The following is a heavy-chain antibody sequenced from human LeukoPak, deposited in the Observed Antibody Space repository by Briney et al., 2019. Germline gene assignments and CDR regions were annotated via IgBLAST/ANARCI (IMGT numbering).Heavy chain of an antibody. CDR1: GDSISNLNYY. J-gene: IGHJ3*02. CDR2: IYASGST. Sequence: SETLSLTCTVSGDSISNLNYYWSCIRQPAGKGLECIGRIYASGSTNYNPPLKSRVTISVDTSKNQFSLKLSSVTAADTAVYYCARPSTYYYDSSGHGAFDIWGQGTMVTVSS. D-gene: IGHD3-22*01. CDR3: ARPSTYYYDSSGHGAFDI. V-gene: IGHV4-61*02.